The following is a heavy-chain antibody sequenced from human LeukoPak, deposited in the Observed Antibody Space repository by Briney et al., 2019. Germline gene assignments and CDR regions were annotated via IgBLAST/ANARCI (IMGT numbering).Heavy chain of an antibody. CDR1: GYTFTSYG. Sequence: ASVKVSCKASGYTFTSYGIIWVRQAPGQGLEWMGWISAYNGNTHYAQKLQGRVTMTTDTSTSTVYMELRSLRSDDTAVYYCAREGIQLWLDLSYGGQGTLVTVSS. CDR3: AREGIQLWLDLSY. CDR2: ISAYNGNT. J-gene: IGHJ4*02. D-gene: IGHD5-18*01. V-gene: IGHV1-18*01.